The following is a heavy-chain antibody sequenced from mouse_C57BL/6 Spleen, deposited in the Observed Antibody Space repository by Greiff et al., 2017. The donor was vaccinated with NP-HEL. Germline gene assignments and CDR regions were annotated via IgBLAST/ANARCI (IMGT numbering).Heavy chain of an antibody. CDR2: IDPNSGGT. V-gene: IGHV1-72*01. D-gene: IGHD1-1*01. CDR3: ARYYCGSSNYAMDY. Sequence: QVQLQQPGAELVKPGASVKLSCKASGYTFTSYWMHWVKQRPGRGLEWIGRIDPNSGGTKYNEKFKSKATLTVDKPSSTAYMQLSSLTSEDSAVYYGARYYCGSSNYAMDYWGQGTTVTVSS. CDR1: GYTFTSYW. J-gene: IGHJ4*01.